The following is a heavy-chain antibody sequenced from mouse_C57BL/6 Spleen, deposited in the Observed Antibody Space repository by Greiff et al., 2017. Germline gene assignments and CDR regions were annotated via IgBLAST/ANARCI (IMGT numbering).Heavy chain of an antibody. Sequence: LQQSGAELVRPGASVKMSCKASGYTFTSYNKHWVKQTPRQGLEWIGAIYPGNGDTSYNQKFKGKATLTVDKSSSTAYRQLSSLTSEDSAVYFCAREGYYYGVYAMDYWGQGTSVTVSS. CDR2: IYPGNGDT. V-gene: IGHV1-12*01. CDR1: GYTFTSYN. CDR3: AREGYYYGVYAMDY. D-gene: IGHD1-1*01. J-gene: IGHJ4*01.